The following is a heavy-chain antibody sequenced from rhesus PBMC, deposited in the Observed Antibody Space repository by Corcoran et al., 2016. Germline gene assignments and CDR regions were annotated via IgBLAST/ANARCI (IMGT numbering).Heavy chain of an antibody. CDR3: ARFTRTTIRYFDL. J-gene: IGHJ2*01. D-gene: IGHD2-2*01. V-gene: IGHV4-143*01. CDR2: IYGNSAST. CDR1: GFSISTSGTG. Sequence: KESGPALVKPTQTLTLTCTFSGFSISTSGTGVGWIRHPPGEGLEWIGYIYGNSASTNYNPSLKNRVNISKDTSKNQFSRKLSSVTAEDTAVYYCARFTRTTIRYFDLWGPGTPITISS.